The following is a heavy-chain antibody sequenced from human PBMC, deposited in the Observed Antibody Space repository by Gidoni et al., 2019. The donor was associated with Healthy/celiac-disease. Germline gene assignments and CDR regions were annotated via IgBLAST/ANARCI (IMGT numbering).Heavy chain of an antibody. CDR2: INPNSGGT. CDR3: ARGDNGGLDY. CDR1: GSTFTGYY. V-gene: IGHV1-2*04. Sequence: QVQLVQSGAEVKKPGASVKVSCKASGSTFTGYYLPWARQAPGQGLEWTGWINPNSGGTNEARKFQGWVTMTRDTSISTAYMELSRLRSDDTAVYYCARGDNGGLDYWGQGTLVTVSS. J-gene: IGHJ4*02. D-gene: IGHD4-17*01.